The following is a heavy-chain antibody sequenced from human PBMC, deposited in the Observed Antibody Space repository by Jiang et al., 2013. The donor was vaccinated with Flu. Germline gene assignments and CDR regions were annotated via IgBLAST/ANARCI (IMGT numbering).Heavy chain of an antibody. CDR2: IWYDGSNK. Sequence: VVQPWEVPETLLXSSGFTFSSYGMHWVRQAPGKGLEWVAVIWYDGSNKYYADSVKGRFTISRDNSKNTLYLQMNSLRAEDTAVYYCARDGLSGSPYYYYGMDVWGKGTTVTVSS. D-gene: IGHD1-26*01. J-gene: IGHJ6*04. CDR1: GFTFSSYG. CDR3: ARDGLSGSPYYYYGMDV. V-gene: IGHV3-33*01.